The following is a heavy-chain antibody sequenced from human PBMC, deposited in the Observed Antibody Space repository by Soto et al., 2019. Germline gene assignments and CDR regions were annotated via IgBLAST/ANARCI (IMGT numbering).Heavy chain of an antibody. V-gene: IGHV1-69*13. D-gene: IGHD1-1*01. Sequence: SVKVSFKASGGTFSSYAISWLRQAPGQGLEWMGGIIPIFGTANYAQKFQGRVTITADESTSTAYMELSSLRSEDTAVYYCAMATGTDNNWFDPWGQGTLVTVSS. J-gene: IGHJ5*02. CDR2: IIPIFGTA. CDR1: GGTFSSYA. CDR3: AMATGTDNNWFDP.